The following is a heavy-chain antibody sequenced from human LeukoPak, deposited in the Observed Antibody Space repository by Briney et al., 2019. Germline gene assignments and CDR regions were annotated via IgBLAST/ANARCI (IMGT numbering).Heavy chain of an antibody. CDR3: ARDWRGYYYDC. J-gene: IGHJ4*02. CDR1: WDSVYRDLVA. CDR2: TCYRSKWYN. V-gene: IGHV6-1*01. Sequence: SQTLSLTCAVSWDSVYRDLVAWNWPSQSPSRGLEWLGRTCYRSKWYNDYAASVKSRLSINPDTSKNQFSLHLNSVTPEDTAIYYCARDWRGYYYDCWGQGTLVTVSS.